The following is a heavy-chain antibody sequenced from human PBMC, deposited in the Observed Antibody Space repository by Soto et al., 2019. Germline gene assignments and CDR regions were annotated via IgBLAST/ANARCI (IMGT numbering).Heavy chain of an antibody. D-gene: IGHD6-13*01. Sequence: EVQLVESGGGLVQPGESLRLSCAASGFTFSSYWMHWVRQAPGKGLVWVSRINSDGSRTNYADSVKGRFTVSRDNAKNTQYLQMNSLRAEDTAVYYCAGVLTGSWNWFDPWGQGTLVTVSS. J-gene: IGHJ5*02. CDR3: AGVLTGSWNWFDP. V-gene: IGHV3-74*01. CDR2: INSDGSRT. CDR1: GFTFSSYW.